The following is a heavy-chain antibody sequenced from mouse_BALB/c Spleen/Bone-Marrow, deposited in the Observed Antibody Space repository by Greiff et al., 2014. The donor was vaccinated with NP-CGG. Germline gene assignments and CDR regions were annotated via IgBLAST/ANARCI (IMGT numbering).Heavy chain of an antibody. CDR2: ISYDGSN. Sequence: VQLQQSGPGLAKPSQSLSLTCSVTGYSITSGYYWNWIRQFPGNKLEWMGYISYDGSNNYNPSLKNRISITRDTSKNQFFLKLNSVTTEDTATYYCASYFYYAMDYWGQGTSVTVSS. J-gene: IGHJ4*01. CDR3: ASYFYYAMDY. CDR1: GYSITSGYY. D-gene: IGHD1-1*01. V-gene: IGHV3-6*02.